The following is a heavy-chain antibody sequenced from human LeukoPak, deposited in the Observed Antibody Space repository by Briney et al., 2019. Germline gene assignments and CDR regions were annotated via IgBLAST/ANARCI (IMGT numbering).Heavy chain of an antibody. V-gene: IGHV3-15*01. Sequence: GGSLRLSCAASGFTFSNAWMRGVRQAPGKGGEGVGRIKSKTDGGTPDYAEPVKGRFTISRDDSKNTLYLQMNSLKTEDTAVYYCTTEEVGPYDFWSGYYLYYGMDVWGLGTTVTV. CDR1: GFTFSNAW. CDR3: TTEEVGPYDFWSGYYLYYGMDV. CDR2: IKSKTDGGTP. D-gene: IGHD3-3*01. J-gene: IGHJ6*02.